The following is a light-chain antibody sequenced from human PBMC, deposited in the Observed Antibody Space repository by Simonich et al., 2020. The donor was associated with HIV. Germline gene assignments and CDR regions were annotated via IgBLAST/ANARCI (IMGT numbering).Light chain of an antibody. J-gene: IGKJ2*01. Sequence: DIQMTQSPSSLSASVGDRVTINCQTSQDISNFLNWYQQKPGKAPKLLIFDASHLETGVPSRFSGSGSGTDFTFTISSLQPEDFATYYCQHYDNLPSYTFGQGTKLEIK. CDR2: DAS. CDR1: QDISNF. CDR3: QHYDNLPSYT. V-gene: IGKV1-33*01.